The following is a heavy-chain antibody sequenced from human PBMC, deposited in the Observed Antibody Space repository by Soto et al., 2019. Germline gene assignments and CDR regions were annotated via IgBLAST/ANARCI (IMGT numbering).Heavy chain of an antibody. Sequence: ESGGGLVQPGGYLRLSCAASGFTFSNYAMSWVRRAPGAGLEWVSITSGNDGSTHYADSVKGRFTISRDVSKNTLYLQMNSLRAEDTAIYYCAKERSSGYYFFDNWGQGTLVTVSS. J-gene: IGHJ4*02. D-gene: IGHD5-12*01. V-gene: IGHV3-23*01. CDR1: GFTFSNYA. CDR2: TSGNDGST. CDR3: AKERSSGYYFFDN.